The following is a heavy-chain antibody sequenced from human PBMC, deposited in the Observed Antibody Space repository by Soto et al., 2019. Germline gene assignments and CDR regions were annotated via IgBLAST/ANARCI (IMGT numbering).Heavy chain of an antibody. Sequence: VGSLRLSCAASGFTFSSYAMHWVRQAPGKGLEWVAVISYDGSNKYYADSVKGRFTISRDNSKNTLYLQMNSLRAEDTAVYYCAYDFSWGQGTLVTVSS. CDR1: GFTFSSYA. D-gene: IGHD3-3*01. CDR3: AYDFS. J-gene: IGHJ5*02. CDR2: ISYDGSNK. V-gene: IGHV3-30-3*01.